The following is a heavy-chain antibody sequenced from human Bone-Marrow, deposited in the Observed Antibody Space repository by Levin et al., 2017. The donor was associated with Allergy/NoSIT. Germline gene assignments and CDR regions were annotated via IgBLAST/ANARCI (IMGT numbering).Heavy chain of an antibody. Sequence: SLKISCAASGFTFDDYAMHWVRQAPGKGLEWVSGISWNSGSIGYADSVKGRFTISRDNAKNSLYLQMNSLRAEDTALYYCAKDSAVDTAMVPNYYGMDVWGQGTTVTVSS. V-gene: IGHV3-9*01. J-gene: IGHJ6*02. CDR2: ISWNSGSI. D-gene: IGHD5-18*01. CDR3: AKDSAVDTAMVPNYYGMDV. CDR1: GFTFDDYA.